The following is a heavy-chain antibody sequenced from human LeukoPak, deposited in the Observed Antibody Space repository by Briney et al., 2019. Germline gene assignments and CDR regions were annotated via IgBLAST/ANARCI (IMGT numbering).Heavy chain of an antibody. J-gene: IGHJ5*02. CDR1: GFTFSSYS. D-gene: IGHD1-26*01. CDR2: ISSSSSYI. Sequence: GGSLRPSCAASGFTFSSYSMNWVRQAPGKGLEWVSSISSSSSYIYYADSVKGRFTISRDNAKNSLYLQMNSLRAEDTAVYYCARDLAVGATGFDPWGQGTLVTVSS. V-gene: IGHV3-21*01. CDR3: ARDLAVGATGFDP.